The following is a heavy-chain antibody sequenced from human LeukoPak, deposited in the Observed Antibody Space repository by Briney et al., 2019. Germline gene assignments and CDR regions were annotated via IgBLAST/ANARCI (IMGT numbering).Heavy chain of an antibody. CDR2: ISGSGSNI. D-gene: IGHD6-13*01. CDR1: GFTFSSYA. CDR3: AKDRYSSNWLGAFDY. V-gene: IGHV3-23*01. Sequence: PGGSLRLSCAASGFTFSSYAMSWVRQAPGKGLELVSTISGSGSNIYYSDSVKGRFTISRDTSKNTVYLQMNSLRAEDMAVYYCAKDRYSSNWLGAFDYWGQGTLVTVSS. J-gene: IGHJ4*02.